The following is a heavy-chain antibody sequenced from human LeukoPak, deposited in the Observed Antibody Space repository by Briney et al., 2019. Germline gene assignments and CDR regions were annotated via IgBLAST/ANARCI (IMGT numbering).Heavy chain of an antibody. V-gene: IGHV3-9*01. J-gene: IGHJ6*03. D-gene: IGHD3-10*02. Sequence: PGGSLRLSCAASGFTFDDYAMHWVRQAPGKGLEWVSGISWNSGSIGYADSVKGRFTISRDNAKNSLYLQMNSLRAEDTAVYYCARDVFDYDYYYYMDVWGKGTTVTVSS. CDR2: ISWNSGSI. CDR3: ARDVFDYDYYYYMDV. CDR1: GFTFDDYA.